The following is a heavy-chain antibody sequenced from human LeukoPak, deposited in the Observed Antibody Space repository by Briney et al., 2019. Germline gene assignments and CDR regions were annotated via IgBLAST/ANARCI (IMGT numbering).Heavy chain of an antibody. Sequence: GGSLRLSCAASGFTFSTYNMTWVRQAPGKGLEWVSSITSGGTYTYYADSVKGRFTTSRGNAKNSLSLQLSSLRAEDTAVYYCARGHYDILTASYKWTPDYWGQGILVTVSS. CDR3: ARGHYDILTASYKWTPDY. CDR1: GFTFSTYN. V-gene: IGHV3-21*06. D-gene: IGHD3-9*01. J-gene: IGHJ4*02. CDR2: ITSGGTYT.